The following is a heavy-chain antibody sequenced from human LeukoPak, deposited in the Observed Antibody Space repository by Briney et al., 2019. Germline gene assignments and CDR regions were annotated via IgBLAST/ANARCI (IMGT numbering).Heavy chain of an antibody. CDR2: IIPILGIA. D-gene: IGHD1-14*01. Sequence: ASVKVSCKASGGTFSSYAISRVRQAPGQGVEWMGRIIPILGIANYAQKFQGRVTITADKSTSTAYLQWGSLKASDTAMYYCARSGGDSITRYFDYWGQGTLVTVSS. CDR1: GGTFSSYA. CDR3: ARSGGDSITRYFDY. J-gene: IGHJ4*02. V-gene: IGHV1-69*04.